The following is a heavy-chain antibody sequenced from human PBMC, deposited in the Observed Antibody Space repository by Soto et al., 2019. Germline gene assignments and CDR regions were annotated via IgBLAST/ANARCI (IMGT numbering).Heavy chain of an antibody. V-gene: IGHV1-8*01. D-gene: IGHD1-1*01. CDR1: GYTFTSYD. J-gene: IGHJ6*02. CDR3: ARTTGDYYYYGMDV. CDR2: MNPNSGNT. Sequence: ASVKVSCKASGYTFTSYDINWVRQATGQGLEWMGWMNPNSGNTGYAQKFQGRVTMTRNTSISTAYMELSSLRSEDTAVYYCARTTGDYYYYGMDVWGQGTKVTVYS.